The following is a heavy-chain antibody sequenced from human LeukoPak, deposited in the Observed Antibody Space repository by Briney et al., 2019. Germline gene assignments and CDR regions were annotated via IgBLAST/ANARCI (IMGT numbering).Heavy chain of an antibody. Sequence: PSETLSLTCTVSGGSISSYYWSWIRQPAGKGLQWIGRIYSSVSTNYNPSLKSRVTMSVDTSKNQFSLRLSSVTAADTAVYYCARDLGFWSGPDYWGQGTLVTVSS. D-gene: IGHD3-3*01. J-gene: IGHJ4*02. CDR3: ARDLGFWSGPDY. V-gene: IGHV4-4*07. CDR2: IYSSVST. CDR1: GGSISSYY.